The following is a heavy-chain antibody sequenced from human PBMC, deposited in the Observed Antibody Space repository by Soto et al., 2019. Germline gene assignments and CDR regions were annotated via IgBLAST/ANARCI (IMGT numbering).Heavy chain of an antibody. CDR3: ARVPTYCSGGSCSDY. CDR2: IIPIFGTA. D-gene: IGHD2-15*01. V-gene: IGHV1-69*13. CDR1: GGTFSSYA. Sequence: GASVKVSCKASGGTFSSYAISWVRQAPGQGLEWMGGIIPIFGTANYAQKFQGRVTITADESTSTAYMELSSLRSEDTAVYYCARVPTYCSGGSCSDYWGQGTLVTVSS. J-gene: IGHJ4*02.